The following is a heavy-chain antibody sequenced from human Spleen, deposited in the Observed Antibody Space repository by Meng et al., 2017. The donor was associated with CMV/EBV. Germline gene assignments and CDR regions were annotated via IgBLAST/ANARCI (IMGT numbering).Heavy chain of an antibody. CDR1: GGSFSSYT. Sequence: SVKVSCKISGGSFSSYTITWARQAPGQGLEWMGGIIPIFHIGKYAQNFQGRVTITADKSTSTAYMELSSLRSEDTAVYYCARGGLGYFAARQSGGWFDPWGQGTLVTVSS. CDR2: IIPIFHIG. J-gene: IGHJ5*02. D-gene: IGHD6-6*01. V-gene: IGHV1-69*10. CDR3: ARGGLGYFAARQSGGWFDP.